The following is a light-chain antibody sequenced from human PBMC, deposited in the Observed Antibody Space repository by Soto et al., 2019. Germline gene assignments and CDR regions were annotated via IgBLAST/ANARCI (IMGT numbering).Light chain of an antibody. Sequence: ENVLTQSPGTLSLSTGERATLSCRSSQSLSSSYLAWYQQKPGQAPRLLIYGASSRATGIPDRFSGSGSGTDFTLTISRLEPEYFAVYYCQQYGSSWLTFGGGTKVDIK. J-gene: IGKJ4*01. CDR1: QSLSSSY. CDR2: GAS. CDR3: QQYGSSWLT. V-gene: IGKV3-20*01.